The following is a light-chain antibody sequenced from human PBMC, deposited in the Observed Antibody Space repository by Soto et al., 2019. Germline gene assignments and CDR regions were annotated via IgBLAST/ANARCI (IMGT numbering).Light chain of an antibody. CDR1: SSNIGNNY. J-gene: IGLJ2*01. V-gene: IGLV1-51*01. CDR3: CTWDSSLSAAV. CDR2: DNN. Sequence: QSVLTQPPSVSAAPGQKVTISCSGSSSNIGNNYVSWYQQLPGTAPKLLIYDNNKRPSGIPDRFSRSKSGTSATLGITGLQTGDEADYYGCTWDSSLSAAVFGGRTKVTV.